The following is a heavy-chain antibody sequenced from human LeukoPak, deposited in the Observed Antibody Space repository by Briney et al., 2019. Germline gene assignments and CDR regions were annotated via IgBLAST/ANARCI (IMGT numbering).Heavy chain of an antibody. J-gene: IGHJ4*02. V-gene: IGHV3-74*01. CDR3: ASQLGGNVY. Sequence: GGSLRLSCAASGFTFSDNWMHWVRQAPGKGLVWVSVVSSNGRSTIYADSVKGRFTLSRDNAKNTLYLQMDSLRAEDTAVYFCASQLGGNVYWGQGTLVTVSS. D-gene: IGHD3-16*01. CDR2: VSSNGRST. CDR1: GFTFSDNW.